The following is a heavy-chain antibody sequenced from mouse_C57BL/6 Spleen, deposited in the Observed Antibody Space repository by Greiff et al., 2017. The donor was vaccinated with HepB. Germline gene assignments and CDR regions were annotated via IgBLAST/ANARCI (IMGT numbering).Heavy chain of an antibody. CDR3: ASNYYGSSFYYFDY. Sequence: VQLQQSGAELARPGASVKLSCKASGYTFTSYGISWVKQRTGQGLEWIGEIYPRSGNTYYNEKFKGKATLTADKSSSTAYMELRSLTSEDSAVYFCASNYYGSSFYYFDYWGQGTTLTVSS. CDR1: GYTFTSYG. CDR2: IYPRSGNT. D-gene: IGHD1-1*01. V-gene: IGHV1-81*01. J-gene: IGHJ2*01.